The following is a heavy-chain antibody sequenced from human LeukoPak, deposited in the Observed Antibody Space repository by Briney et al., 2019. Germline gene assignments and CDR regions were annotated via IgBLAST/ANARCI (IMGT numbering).Heavy chain of an antibody. V-gene: IGHV1-2*02. CDR1: GYTFTVYY. J-gene: IGHJ4*02. D-gene: IGHD6-13*01. CDR2: INPNSGGT. CDR3: ARVLFSSSWFLPFDY. Sequence: ASVKVSCKASGYTFTVYYMHWVRQAPGQGLEWVGWINPNSGGTNYAQKFQGRVTMTRDTSISTAYMELSRLRSDDTAVYYCARVLFSSSWFLPFDYWGQGTLVTVSS.